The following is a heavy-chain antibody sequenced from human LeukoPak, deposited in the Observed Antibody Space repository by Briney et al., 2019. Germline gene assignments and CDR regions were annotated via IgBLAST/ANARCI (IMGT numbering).Heavy chain of an antibody. CDR1: GFTVSSHY. J-gene: IGHJ4*02. CDR2: IYTNGNT. D-gene: IGHD1-26*01. CDR3: ARDPGKSTAY. Sequence: GGSLRLSCAVSGFTVSSHYMTWVRQAPGEGLEWVSVIYTNGNTFYADSVKGRLTVSRDSSTNTVDLQMDSLRPADTAVYYCARDPGKSTAYWGQGTLVTVSS. V-gene: IGHV3-66*03.